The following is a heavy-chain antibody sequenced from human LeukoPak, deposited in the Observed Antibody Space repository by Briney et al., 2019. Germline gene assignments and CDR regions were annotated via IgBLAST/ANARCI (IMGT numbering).Heavy chain of an antibody. Sequence: SETLSLTCAVSGGSFSGKYWTWIRQPPCKGLEWIGEITYSGSIYYNPSLKSRVTISVDTSKNQFSLKLNSVTAADTAVYYCARDLMTWGQGTLVTVSS. CDR1: GGSFSGKY. J-gene: IGHJ4*02. CDR3: ARDLMT. V-gene: IGHV4-34*01. CDR2: ITYSGSI.